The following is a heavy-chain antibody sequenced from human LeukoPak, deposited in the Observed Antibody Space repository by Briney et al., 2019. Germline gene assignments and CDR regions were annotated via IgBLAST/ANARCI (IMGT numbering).Heavy chain of an antibody. D-gene: IGHD6-6*01. CDR1: GGSISSSNYY. CDR3: ARIAYSSSTDY. J-gene: IGHJ4*02. Sequence: SETLSLTCTVSGGSISSSNYYWGWIRQPPGKGLECIGSIYYSGRTYHKSSLKSRVTISVDTSNNQFSLKLNSVTAADTAVYYCARIAYSSSTDYWGQGTLVTVSS. CDR2: IYYSGRT. V-gene: IGHV4-39*07.